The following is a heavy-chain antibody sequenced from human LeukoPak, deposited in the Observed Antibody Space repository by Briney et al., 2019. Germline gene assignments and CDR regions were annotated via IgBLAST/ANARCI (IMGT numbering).Heavy chain of an antibody. CDR2: IYYSGST. V-gene: IGHV4-59*01. D-gene: IGHD6-25*01. CDR1: GGSISSYY. J-gene: IGHJ4*02. CDR3: ASSSSVDFDY. Sequence: PSETLSLTCTVSGGSISSYYWSWIRQPPGKGLEWIGYIYYSGSTNYNPSLKSRVTISVDTSKNQFSLKLSSVTAADTAVYCCASSSSVDFDYWGQGTLVTVSS.